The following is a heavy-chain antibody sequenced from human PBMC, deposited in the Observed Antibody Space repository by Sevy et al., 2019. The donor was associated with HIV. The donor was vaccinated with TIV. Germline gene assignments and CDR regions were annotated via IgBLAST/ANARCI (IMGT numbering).Heavy chain of an antibody. Sequence: GGSLRLSCAASGFTFSSYGMHWVRQAPGKGLEWVAFIRYDGSNKYYADSVKGRFTMSRDNSKNTLYLQMNSLRAEDTAVYYCAKEIDYGDYSGGLYWGQGTLVTVSS. CDR1: GFTFSSYG. J-gene: IGHJ4*02. CDR3: AKEIDYGDYSGGLY. V-gene: IGHV3-30*02. CDR2: IRYDGSNK. D-gene: IGHD4-17*01.